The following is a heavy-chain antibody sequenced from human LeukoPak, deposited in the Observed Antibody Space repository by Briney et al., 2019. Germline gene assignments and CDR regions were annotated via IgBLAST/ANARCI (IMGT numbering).Heavy chain of an antibody. V-gene: IGHV3-30*04. J-gene: IGHJ5*02. Sequence: GGSLRLSCAASGFTFSSYAMHWVRQAPGKGLEWVAVISYDGSNKYYADSVKGRFTISRDNSKNTLYLQMNSLRAEDTAVYYCATLGYCSSTSCHENWFDPWGQGTLVTVSS. CDR2: ISYDGSNK. CDR1: GFTFSSYA. CDR3: ATLGYCSSTSCHENWFDP. D-gene: IGHD2-2*01.